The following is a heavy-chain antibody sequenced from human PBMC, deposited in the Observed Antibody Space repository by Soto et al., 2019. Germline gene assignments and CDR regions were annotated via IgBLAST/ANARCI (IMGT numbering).Heavy chain of an antibody. CDR3: GTTGTNYYYYMDV. J-gene: IGHJ6*03. D-gene: IGHD1-1*01. CDR2: IIPILGIA. CDR1: GGTFSSYT. Sequence: SVKVSCKASGGTFSSYTISWVRQAPGQGLEWMGRIIPILGIANYAQKFQGRVTITADKSTSTAYMELSSLRSEDTAVYYCGTTGTNYYYYMDVWGKGTTVTVSS. V-gene: IGHV1-69*02.